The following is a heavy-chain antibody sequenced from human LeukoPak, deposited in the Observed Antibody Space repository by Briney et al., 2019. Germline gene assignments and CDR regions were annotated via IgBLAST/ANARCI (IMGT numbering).Heavy chain of an antibody. Sequence: SETLSLTCTVSGGSISSSSYYWGWIRQPPGKGLEWIGSIYYSGSTYYNPSLKSRVTISVDTSKNQFSLKLSSVTAADTAVYYCARGPLGAAVDYWGQGTLVTVSS. CDR2: IYYSGST. J-gene: IGHJ4*02. CDR1: GGSISSSSYY. D-gene: IGHD1-26*01. V-gene: IGHV4-39*07. CDR3: ARGPLGAAVDY.